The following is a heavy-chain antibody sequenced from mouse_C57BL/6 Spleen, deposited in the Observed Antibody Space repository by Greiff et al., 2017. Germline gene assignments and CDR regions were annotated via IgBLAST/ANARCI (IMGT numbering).Heavy chain of an antibody. V-gene: IGHV1-22*01. CDR2: INPNNGGT. Sequence: EVKLEESGPELVKPGASVKMSCKASGYTFTDYNMHWVKQSHGKSLEWIGYINPNNGGTSYNQKFKGKATLTVNKSSSTAYMELRSLTSEDSAVYYCARIDPYAMDYWGQGTSVTVSS. J-gene: IGHJ4*01. CDR3: ARIDPYAMDY. CDR1: GYTFTDYN.